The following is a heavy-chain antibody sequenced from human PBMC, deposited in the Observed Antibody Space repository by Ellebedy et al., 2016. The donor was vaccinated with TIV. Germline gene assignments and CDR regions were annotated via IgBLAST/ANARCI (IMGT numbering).Heavy chain of an antibody. V-gene: IGHV3-7*03. CDR1: GFTFSSYW. J-gene: IGHJ5*02. D-gene: IGHD4-17*01. Sequence: GGSLRLXCAASGFTFSSYWMSWVRQPPGKGLEWVANIKQDGSEKYYVDSVKGRFTISRDNAKNSLYLQMNSLRAEDTAVYYCARLQMTTTFNWFDPWGQGTLVTVSS. CDR3: ARLQMTTTFNWFDP. CDR2: IKQDGSEK.